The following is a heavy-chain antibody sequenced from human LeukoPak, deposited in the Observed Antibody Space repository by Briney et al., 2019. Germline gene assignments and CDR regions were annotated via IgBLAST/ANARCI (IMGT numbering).Heavy chain of an antibody. CDR3: AKSFGPVIAAAGTGAD. J-gene: IGHJ4*02. D-gene: IGHD6-13*01. CDR2: ISGSGGRI. V-gene: IGHV3-23*01. Sequence: HPGGSLRLSCAASGFTFSSYAMSWVRQAPGKGLEWVSAISGSGGRIYYGASVKGRFTISRDNSKNTLNLQMNSLRAEDTAVYYCAKSFGPVIAAAGTGADWGQGTLVTVSS. CDR1: GFTFSSYA.